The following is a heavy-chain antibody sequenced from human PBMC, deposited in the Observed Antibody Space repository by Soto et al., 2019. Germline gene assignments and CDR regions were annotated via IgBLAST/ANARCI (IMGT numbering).Heavy chain of an antibody. CDR3: ARDDDTSAHYSQLDY. CDR2: FCSDGYNK. V-gene: IGHV3-33*01. J-gene: IGHJ4*02. D-gene: IGHD3-22*01. CDR1: GFTFSYYG. Sequence: QVQLVESGGGVVQPGRSLRLSCEASGFTFSYYGIHWVRKAPGKGLEWVAVFCSDGYNKYYADSVKGRFTVSTDNSKSSLPLQMNSLRVEDTAVYFCARDDDTSAHYSQLDYWGRGSLVTVSP.